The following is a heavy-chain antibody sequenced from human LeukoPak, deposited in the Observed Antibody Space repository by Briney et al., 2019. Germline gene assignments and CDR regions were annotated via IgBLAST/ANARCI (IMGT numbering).Heavy chain of an antibody. CDR1: GFTFSNYA. V-gene: IGHV3-66*01. CDR3: ARDVGGGDFDY. D-gene: IGHD2-21*01. J-gene: IGHJ4*02. Sequence: AGGSLRLSCAAPGFTFSNYAMSWVRQAPGKGLEWVSVIYSGGSTYYADSVKGRFTISRDNSKNTLYLQMNSLRAEDTAVYYCARDVGGGDFDYWGQGTLVTVSS. CDR2: IYSGGST.